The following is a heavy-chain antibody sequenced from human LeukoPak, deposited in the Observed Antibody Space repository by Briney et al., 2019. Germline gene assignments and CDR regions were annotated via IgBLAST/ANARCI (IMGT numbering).Heavy chain of an antibody. CDR1: GFTFSSYS. Sequence: GGSLRLSCAASGFTFSSYSMNWVRQAPGKGLEWVSSISSSSSYIYYADSVKGRFTISRDNAKNSLYLQMNSLRAEDTAVYYCARGSYDYGDYVPYYYYYVDVWGKGTTVTVSS. CDR3: ARGSYDYGDYVPYYYYYVDV. J-gene: IGHJ6*03. D-gene: IGHD4-17*01. V-gene: IGHV3-21*01. CDR2: ISSSSSYI.